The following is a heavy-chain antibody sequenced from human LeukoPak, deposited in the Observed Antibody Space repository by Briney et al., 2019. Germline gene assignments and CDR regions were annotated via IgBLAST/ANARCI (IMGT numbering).Heavy chain of an antibody. J-gene: IGHJ3*01. CDR1: GVPFSTYV. Sequence: GGSLRLSCAASGVPFSTYVMHWVRQAPGKGLEWMAFISFNGNNKQYRDSLKGRFTISRDNSKNTLFLQMDSLRPEDTAVYYCVTTTVTTSYAFDVWGPGTMVTVSS. CDR3: VTTTVTTSYAFDV. CDR2: ISFNGNNK. D-gene: IGHD4-17*01. V-gene: IGHV3-30-3*01.